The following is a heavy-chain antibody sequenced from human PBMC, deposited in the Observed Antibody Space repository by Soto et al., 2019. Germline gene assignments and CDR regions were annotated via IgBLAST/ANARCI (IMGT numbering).Heavy chain of an antibody. J-gene: IGHJ5*02. V-gene: IGHV3-33*01. CDR3: ARGGDYDILTARFDP. CDR2: IWFDGSNK. D-gene: IGHD3-9*01. CDR1: GFTFSSSA. Sequence: QVQLVESGGGVVQPGTSLRLSCAASGFTFSSSAMHWVRQAPGKGLEWVALIWFDGSNKYYLDSVKGRFTISRDNSKNTLYLQMNSLRDEDTAVYYCARGGDYDILTARFDPWGQGTLVTVSS.